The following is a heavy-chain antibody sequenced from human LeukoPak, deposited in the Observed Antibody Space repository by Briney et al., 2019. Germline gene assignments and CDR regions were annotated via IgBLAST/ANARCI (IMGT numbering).Heavy chain of an antibody. CDR2: IYSGGST. D-gene: IGHD1/OR15-1a*01. CDR3: ARNTDYYYGMDV. J-gene: IGHJ6*02. Sequence: GGSLRLSCAASGFTVSSNYMTWVRQAPGKGLEWVSIIYSGGSTYYADSVKGRFTISRDNSRNTLNLQMNSLRAEDTAVYYCARNTDYYYGMDVWGQGTTVTVSS. CDR1: GFTVSSNY. V-gene: IGHV3-53*01.